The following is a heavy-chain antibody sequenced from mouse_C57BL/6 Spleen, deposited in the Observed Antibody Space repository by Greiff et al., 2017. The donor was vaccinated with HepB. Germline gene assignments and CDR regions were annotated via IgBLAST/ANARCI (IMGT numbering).Heavy chain of an antibody. CDR2: ISSGSSTI. Sequence: DVQLVESGGGLVKPGGSLKLSCAASGFTFSDYGMHWVRQAPEKGLEWVAYISSGSSTIYYADTVKGRFTISRDNAKNTLFLQMTSLRSEDTAMYYCARGVYYSNYDAMDYWGQGTSVTVSS. CDR1: GFTFSDYG. CDR3: ARGVYYSNYDAMDY. D-gene: IGHD2-5*01. J-gene: IGHJ4*01. V-gene: IGHV5-17*01.